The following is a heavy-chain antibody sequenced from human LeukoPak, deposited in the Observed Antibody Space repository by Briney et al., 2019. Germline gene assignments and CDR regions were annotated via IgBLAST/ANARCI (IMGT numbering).Heavy chain of an antibody. J-gene: IGHJ4*02. CDR2: IKKDGRQ. D-gene: IGHD4-17*01. V-gene: IGHV3-7*01. CDR3: ARGPDYGDRLDYFDY. CDR1: GFMFSRHW. Sequence: GGSLRLSCAASGFMFSRHWMGWVRQAPGEGLEWVATIKKDGRQYYVDSVKGRFIISRDNAKNSLDLQMNNLRAEDTAVYSCARGPDYGDRLDYFDYWGQGTLVTVSS.